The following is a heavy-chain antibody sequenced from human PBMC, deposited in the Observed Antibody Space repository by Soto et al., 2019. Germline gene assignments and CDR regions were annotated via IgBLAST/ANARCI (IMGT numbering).Heavy chain of an antibody. CDR1: GFSFDDYG. J-gene: IGHJ6*02. Sequence: PGGSLRLSCATSGFSFDDYGVSWFRQAPGKGLEWVGFITKKAYGGTTEYAASVRGRFSISRDDSKRRAYLQMNNLKTEDTAVYYCTRFGWELPESYFFFGMDVWGQGTTVTVSS. V-gene: IGHV3-49*03. CDR3: TRFGWELPESYFFFGMDV. D-gene: IGHD1-26*01. CDR2: ITKKAYGGTT.